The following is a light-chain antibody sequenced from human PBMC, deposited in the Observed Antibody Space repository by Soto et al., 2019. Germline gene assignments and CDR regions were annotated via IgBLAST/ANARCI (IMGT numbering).Light chain of an antibody. J-gene: IGKJ1*01. CDR3: QQYGSLPRT. V-gene: IGKV3-20*01. Sequence: EIVLTQFPDTLSLSPGERATLSCRASQSVSSSSLAWYQQKRGQAPRLLIHGASSRATGIPDRFSGSGSGTDFTLTISRLEPEDFAVYYCQQYGSLPRTFGQGTKVEV. CDR1: QSVSSSS. CDR2: GAS.